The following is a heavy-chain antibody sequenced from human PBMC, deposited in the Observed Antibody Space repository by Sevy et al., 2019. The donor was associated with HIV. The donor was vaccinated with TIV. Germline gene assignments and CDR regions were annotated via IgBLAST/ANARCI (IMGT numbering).Heavy chain of an antibody. V-gene: IGHV1-18*01. CDR3: AKDRGYCSGCSCYIQV. J-gene: IGHJ1*01. CDR1: GYPFTSFG. CDR2: INTNNGNA. D-gene: IGHD2-15*01. Sequence: ASVKVSCKGSGYPFTSFGISWVRQAPGQGLEWMGWINTNNGNANYAQKYQGRVTMPRHTSTSTAYMELRSLRSDDTAVDYCAKDRGYCSGCSCYIQVWGQGTLVTVSS.